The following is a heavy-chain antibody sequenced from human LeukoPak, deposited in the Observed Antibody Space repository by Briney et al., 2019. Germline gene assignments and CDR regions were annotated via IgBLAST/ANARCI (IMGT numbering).Heavy chain of an antibody. D-gene: IGHD3-16*01. CDR2: ISTSGGSV. V-gene: IGHV3-11*01. CDR3: ARDRQFRLHDP. Sequence: GGSLRLSCTASGFPFSDYYMSWIRQAPGKGLEWLSYISTSGGSVSYVDSVKGRFTISRDNAKNSVYLQIDSLRAEDTAMYYCARDRQFRLHDPWGQGILVTVSS. J-gene: IGHJ5*02. CDR1: GFPFSDYY.